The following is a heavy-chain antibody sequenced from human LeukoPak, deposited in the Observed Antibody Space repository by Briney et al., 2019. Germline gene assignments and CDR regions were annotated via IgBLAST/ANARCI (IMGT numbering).Heavy chain of an antibody. J-gene: IGHJ4*02. D-gene: IGHD6-19*01. CDR1: GGSMSSYY. Sequence: SETLSLTCTVSGGSMSSYYWSWIRQPPGKGLEWIGYIYYSGSTNYNPSLKSRVTISVDTSRNQFSLKLNSVTAADTAVYYCARRADSSGWFDYWGQGTLVTVSS. V-gene: IGHV4-59*08. CDR2: IYYSGST. CDR3: ARRADSSGWFDY.